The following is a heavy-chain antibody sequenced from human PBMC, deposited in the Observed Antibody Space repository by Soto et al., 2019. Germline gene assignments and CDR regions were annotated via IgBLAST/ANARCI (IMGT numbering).Heavy chain of an antibody. CDR3: ARELNTVTTRDAFDI. V-gene: IGHV3-33*01. CDR2: IWYDGNNK. Sequence: QVQLVEAGGGVVQPGRSLRLSCAASGFTFSSYGMHWVRQAPGKGLEWVAVIWYDGNNKYFADSVKGRFTISRDNSKNTLYLEMNSLRAEDTAVYYCARELNTVTTRDAFDIWGQGTMVIVSS. CDR1: GFTFSSYG. D-gene: IGHD4-17*01. J-gene: IGHJ3*02.